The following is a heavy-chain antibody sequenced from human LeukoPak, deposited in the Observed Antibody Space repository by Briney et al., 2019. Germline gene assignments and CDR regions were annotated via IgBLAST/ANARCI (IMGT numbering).Heavy chain of an antibody. CDR2: TKPDGTAK. Sequence: GGSLRLSCAASGFTFRNYSMGWVRQAPGKGLEWVAKTKPDGTAKYYGDSVRGRFTTSRDNANNFLYLQMNSLRGKDTAVYYCARDGGLHTTFDYWGQGTLVTVSS. J-gene: IGHJ4*02. D-gene: IGHD2-15*01. CDR1: GFTFRNYS. V-gene: IGHV3-7*01. CDR3: ARDGGLHTTFDY.